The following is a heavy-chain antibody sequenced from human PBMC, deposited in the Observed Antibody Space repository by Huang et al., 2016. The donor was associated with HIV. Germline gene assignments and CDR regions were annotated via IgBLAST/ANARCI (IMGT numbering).Heavy chain of an antibody. CDR2: INHSGST. CDR3: ARERMMSWLDDHDAFDI. J-gene: IGHJ3*02. Sequence: QVQLQQWGAGLLKPSETLSLTCAVYGGFFSGYYWSWIRKSPGKGLEWIGEINHSGSTNYHTSLKSRLIISVDTSKNQFSLKLSSVTAADTAVYYCARERMMSWLDDHDAFDIWGQGTMVTVSS. D-gene: IGHD1-1*01. V-gene: IGHV4-34*01. CDR1: GGFFSGYY.